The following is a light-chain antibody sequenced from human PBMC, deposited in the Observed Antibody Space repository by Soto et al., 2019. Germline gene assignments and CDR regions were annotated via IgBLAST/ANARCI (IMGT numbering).Light chain of an antibody. Sequence: EKVMTQAPATLSVCPGEKAPPSCRAIQSVSSNLAWYQQKPGQAPRLLIYRASTRATGIPARFSGSGSGTEFTLTISSLQSEDFAVYYCQQYHNGPPLTFGGGTKVDIK. J-gene: IGKJ4*01. CDR1: QSVSSN. V-gene: IGKV3-15*01. CDR2: RAS. CDR3: QQYHNGPPLT.